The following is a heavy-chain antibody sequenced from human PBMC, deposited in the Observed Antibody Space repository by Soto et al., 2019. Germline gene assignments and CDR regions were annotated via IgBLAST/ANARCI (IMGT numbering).Heavy chain of an antibody. Sequence: ASVKVSCKASGYTFTNYGINWVRQAPGEGLEWVGWINTSNDNKLYAQKLQGRLTLTTDTSTSTAYMDLTTLRSDDTAVYFCARDPGAASFDFWAQGTLVTVSS. CDR1: GYTFTNYG. D-gene: IGHD2-15*01. CDR3: ARDPGAASFDF. J-gene: IGHJ4*02. V-gene: IGHV1-18*01. CDR2: INTSNDNK.